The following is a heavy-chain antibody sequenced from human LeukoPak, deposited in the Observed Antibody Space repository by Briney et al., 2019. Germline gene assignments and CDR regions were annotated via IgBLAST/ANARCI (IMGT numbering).Heavy chain of an antibody. CDR2: INPNSGGT. D-gene: IGHD3-10*01. V-gene: IGHV1-2*02. CDR3: ARDDDYYGSGSPAFEY. Sequence: ASVKVSCKASGYTFTGYYMHWVRQAPGQGLEWMGWINPNSGGTNYAQKFQGRVTMTRDTSISTAYMELSRLRSDETARYYCARDDDYYGSGSPAFEYWGQGTLVTVSS. J-gene: IGHJ4*02. CDR1: GYTFTGYY.